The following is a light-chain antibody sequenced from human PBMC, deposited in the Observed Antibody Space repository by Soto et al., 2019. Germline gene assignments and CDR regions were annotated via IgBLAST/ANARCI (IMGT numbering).Light chain of an antibody. V-gene: IGLV2-14*01. CDR2: EVT. CDR1: SSDVGGYNC. CDR3: SSYTSSSTWV. J-gene: IGLJ3*02. Sequence: QSVLTQPASVSGSPGQSITISCTGTSSDVGGYNCVSWYQHHPGKAPKLMIYEVTNRPSGVSNRFSGSKSGNTASLTISGLQAEDEAHYYCSSYTSSSTWVFGGGTKVTVL.